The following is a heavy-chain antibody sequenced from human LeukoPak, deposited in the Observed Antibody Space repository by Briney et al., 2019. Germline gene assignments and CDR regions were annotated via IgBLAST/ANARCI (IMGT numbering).Heavy chain of an antibody. V-gene: IGHV3-74*01. CDR1: GFTFSSYW. J-gene: IGHJ5*02. CDR2: INSDGSST. CDR3: ARAGYYDSSGYR. Sequence: GGSPRLSCAASGFTFSSYWMHWVRQAPGKGLVWVSRINSDGSSTSYADSVKGRFTISRDNAKNTLYLQMNSLRAEDTAVYYCARAGYYDSSGYRWGQGTLVTVSS. D-gene: IGHD3-22*01.